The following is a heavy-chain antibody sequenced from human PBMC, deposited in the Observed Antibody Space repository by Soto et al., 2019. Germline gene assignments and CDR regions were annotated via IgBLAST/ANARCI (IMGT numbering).Heavy chain of an antibody. D-gene: IGHD2-15*01. CDR2: ISTYNGDT. J-gene: IGHJ6*02. CDR3: ARAGAAPYYYSGMDV. V-gene: IGHV1-18*01. CDR1: GYTFSTSG. Sequence: QVQLVQSGAEVRKPGASVKVSCKASGYTFSTSGMSWLRQAPGQGLEWMGRISTYNGDTNDAPKFQDRVTMTSDTSTSTVYMELRSLRSDDTAVYYCARAGAAPYYYSGMDVWGQGTRVTVSS.